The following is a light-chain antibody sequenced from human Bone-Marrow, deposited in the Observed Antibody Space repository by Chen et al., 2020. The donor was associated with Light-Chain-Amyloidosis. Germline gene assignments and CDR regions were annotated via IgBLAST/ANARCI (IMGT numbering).Light chain of an antibody. CDR1: QTISSNY. V-gene: IGKV3-20*01. Sequence: EIVFTQSPGTLSLSPGEGANLSCRASQTISSNYLPWYQQKFGQAPRLLIYGSSSRATGIPDRFTGSGSGTDFTLTINRLEPEDFAMYYCQQYGTSPLTFGGGTKVEIK. J-gene: IGKJ4*01. CDR2: GSS. CDR3: QQYGTSPLT.